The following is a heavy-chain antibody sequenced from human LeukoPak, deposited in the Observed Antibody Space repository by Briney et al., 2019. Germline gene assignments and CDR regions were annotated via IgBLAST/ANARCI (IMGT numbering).Heavy chain of an antibody. D-gene: IGHD3-22*01. CDR1: GFTFSSYA. CDR3: AKDLDDSSGYWPLGDI. V-gene: IGHV3-23*01. Sequence: GGSLRLSCAASGFTFSSYAMSWVRQAPGKGLEWVSAISGSGGSTYYADSVKGRFTISRDNSKNTLYLQMNSLRAEDTAVYYCAKDLDDSSGYWPLGDIWGQGTQVTVSS. J-gene: IGHJ4*02. CDR2: ISGSGGST.